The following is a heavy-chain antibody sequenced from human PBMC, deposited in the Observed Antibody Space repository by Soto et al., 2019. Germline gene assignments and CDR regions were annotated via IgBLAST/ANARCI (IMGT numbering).Heavy chain of an antibody. CDR1: GFTLSGHY. J-gene: IGHJ4*02. CDR3: VRATYFSDSSGYTRCLDY. Sequence: GGSLRLSCAGSGFTLSGHYIDWVRQAPGKGLEWVGRSRDKPQGYSTAYAASVKGRFTTSRDESKNSAYLQMNSLKTEDTAVYYCVRATYFSDSSGYTRCLDYWGQGTLVTVSS. CDR2: SRDKPQGYST. D-gene: IGHD3-22*01. V-gene: IGHV3-72*01.